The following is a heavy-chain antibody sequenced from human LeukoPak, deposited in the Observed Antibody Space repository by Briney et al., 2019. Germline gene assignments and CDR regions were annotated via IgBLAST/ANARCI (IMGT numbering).Heavy chain of an antibody. Sequence: GGSLRLSCAASGFTFSSYGMHWVRQAPGKGLEWVAVISYDGSNKYYADSVKGRFTISRDNSENTLYLQMNSLRAEDTAVYFCAKDSLWGSYRYTYFDYWGQGTLVTVSS. D-gene: IGHD3-16*02. CDR2: ISYDGSNK. CDR3: AKDSLWGSYRYTYFDY. V-gene: IGHV3-30*18. CDR1: GFTFSSYG. J-gene: IGHJ4*02.